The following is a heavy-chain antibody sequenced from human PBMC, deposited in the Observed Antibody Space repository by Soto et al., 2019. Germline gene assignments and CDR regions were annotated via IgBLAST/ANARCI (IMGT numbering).Heavy chain of an antibody. CDR1: GGSISSGGYY. Sequence: SETLSLTCTVSGGSISSGGYYRSWIRQHPGKGLEWIGYIYYSGSTYYNPSLKSRVTISVDTSKNQFSLKLSSVTAADTAVYYCARGTPNYYGSGSSLFDPWGQGTLVTVSS. D-gene: IGHD3-10*01. CDR3: ARGTPNYYGSGSSLFDP. V-gene: IGHV4-31*03. J-gene: IGHJ5*02. CDR2: IYYSGST.